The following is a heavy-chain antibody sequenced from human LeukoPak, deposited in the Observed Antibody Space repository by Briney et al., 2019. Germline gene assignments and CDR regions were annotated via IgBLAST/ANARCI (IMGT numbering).Heavy chain of an antibody. Sequence: ASVKVSCKASGGTFSSYAISWVRQAPGQRLEWMGWINAGNGNTKYSQKFQGRVTITRDTSASTAYMELSSLRSEDTAVYYCARVGDDILTGTREFDYWGQGTLGTVSS. J-gene: IGHJ4*02. V-gene: IGHV1-3*01. D-gene: IGHD3-9*01. CDR2: INAGNGNT. CDR1: GGTFSSYA. CDR3: ARVGDDILTGTREFDY.